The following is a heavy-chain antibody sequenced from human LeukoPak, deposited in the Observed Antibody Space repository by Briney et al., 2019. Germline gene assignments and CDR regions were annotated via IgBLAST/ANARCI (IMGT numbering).Heavy chain of an antibody. CDR3: ATAPLFGISSGWRTFDY. Sequence: ASVKVSCKVSGYTLTELYMHGVRQAPGKGLEWMGGFDPEDGETIYAQKFQGRVTMTEDTSTDTAYMELSSLRSEDTAVYYCATAPLFGISSGWRTFDYWGQGTLVTVSS. V-gene: IGHV1-24*01. J-gene: IGHJ4*02. CDR2: FDPEDGET. D-gene: IGHD6-19*01. CDR1: GYTLTELY.